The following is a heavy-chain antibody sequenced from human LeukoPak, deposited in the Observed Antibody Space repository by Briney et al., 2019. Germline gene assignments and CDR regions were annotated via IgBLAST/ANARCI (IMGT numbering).Heavy chain of an antibody. CDR3: ARDGYSGNDGL. CDR2: IYYSGST. D-gene: IGHD5-12*01. Sequence: PSETLSLTCTVSGVSISSYYRSWIRQPPGKGLEWIGYIYYSGSTHYNPSLKSRVTISVDTSKNQFSLKLSSVTAADTAVYYCARDGYSGNDGLWGQGTLVTVSS. J-gene: IGHJ4*02. V-gene: IGHV4-59*01. CDR1: GVSISSYY.